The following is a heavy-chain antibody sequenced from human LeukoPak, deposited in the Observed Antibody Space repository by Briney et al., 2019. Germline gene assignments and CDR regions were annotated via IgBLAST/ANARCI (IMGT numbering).Heavy chain of an antibody. V-gene: IGHV1-69*13. CDR3: AREGYYDSSGYPTVYFDY. CDR2: IIPIFGTA. D-gene: IGHD3-22*01. Sequence: ASVKLSCKASGGTFSSYAISWVRQAPGQGLEWMGGIIPIFGTANYAQKFQGRVTITADESTSTAYMELSSLRSEDTAVYYCAREGYYDSSGYPTVYFDYWGQGTLVTVSS. CDR1: GGTFSSYA. J-gene: IGHJ4*02.